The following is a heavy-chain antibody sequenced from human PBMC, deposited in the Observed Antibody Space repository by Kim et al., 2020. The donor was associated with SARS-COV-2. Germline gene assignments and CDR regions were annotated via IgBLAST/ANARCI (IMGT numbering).Heavy chain of an antibody. V-gene: IGHV1-58*02. CDR1: GFTFTSSA. Sequence: SVKVSCKASGFTFTSSAMQWVRQARGQRLEWIGWIVVGSGNTNYAQKFQERVTITRDMSTSTAYMELSSLRSEDTAVYYCAAGARTRSGSYLLPYYYYYGMDVWGQGTTVTVSS. CDR3: AAGARTRSGSYLLPYYYYYGMDV. D-gene: IGHD1-26*01. J-gene: IGHJ6*02. CDR2: IVVGSGNT.